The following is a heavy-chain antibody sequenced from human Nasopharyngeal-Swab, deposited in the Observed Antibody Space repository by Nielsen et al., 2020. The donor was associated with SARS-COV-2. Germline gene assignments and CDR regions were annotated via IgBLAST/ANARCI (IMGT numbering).Heavy chain of an antibody. J-gene: IGHJ4*02. CDR3: ARGNGAFDH. Sequence: SETLSLTYAVYGGSFSGYYWSWIRQPPGKGLEWIGEINHSGSTNYNPSLKSRVTISVDTSKNQFSLKLSSVTAADTAVYYCARGNGAFDHWGQGTLVTVSS. CDR2: INHSGST. CDR1: GGSFSGYY. D-gene: IGHD4-17*01. V-gene: IGHV4-34*01.